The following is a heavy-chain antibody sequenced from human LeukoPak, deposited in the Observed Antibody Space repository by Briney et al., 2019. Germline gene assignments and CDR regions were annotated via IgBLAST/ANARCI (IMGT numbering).Heavy chain of an antibody. Sequence: GGSLRLSCVASGFTFSSYWMYWVRQDPRKGLVWVSRINGDGRNINYADSVRGRFTISRDNAKNTLYLQMNTLRVEDTAVFYCTRDLMDYDVSTGLHHYYMDVWGQGTTVTVSS. CDR3: TRDLMDYDVSTGLHHYYMDV. CDR1: GFTFSSYW. J-gene: IGHJ6*02. D-gene: IGHD3-9*01. V-gene: IGHV3-74*01. CDR2: INGDGRNI.